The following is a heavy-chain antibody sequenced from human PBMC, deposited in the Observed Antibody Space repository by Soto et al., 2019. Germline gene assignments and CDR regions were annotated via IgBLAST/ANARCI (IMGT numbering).Heavy chain of an antibody. Sequence: QVQLVQSGAEVKKPGSSVKVSCKASGGTFSSYTISWVRQAPGQGLEWMGRIIPILGIANYAQKFQGRVTITADKSTSTAHMELSSLRSEDTAVYYCAVQPYGSGSYYVGGDHWGQGTLVTVSS. V-gene: IGHV1-69*02. CDR1: GGTFSSYT. CDR2: IIPILGIA. CDR3: AVQPYGSGSYYVGGDH. J-gene: IGHJ4*02. D-gene: IGHD3-10*01.